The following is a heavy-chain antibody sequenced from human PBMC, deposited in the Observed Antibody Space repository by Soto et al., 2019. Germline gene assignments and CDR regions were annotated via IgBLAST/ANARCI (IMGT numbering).Heavy chain of an antibody. CDR2: IKSKTDGGTT. CDR1: GFTFSNAW. V-gene: IGHV3-15*07. D-gene: IGHD3-16*02. Sequence: GGSLRLSCAASGFTFSNAWMNWVRQAPGKGLEWVGRIKSKTDGGTTDYAAPVKGRFTISRDDSKNTLYLQMNSLKTEDTAVYYCTTDHGDRGYYYGMDVWGQGTTVTVSS. J-gene: IGHJ6*02. CDR3: TTDHGDRGYYYGMDV.